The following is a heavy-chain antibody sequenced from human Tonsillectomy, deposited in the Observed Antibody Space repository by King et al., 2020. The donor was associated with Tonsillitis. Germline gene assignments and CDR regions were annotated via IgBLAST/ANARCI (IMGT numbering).Heavy chain of an antibody. CDR2: IHPTDSDT. V-gene: IGHV5-51*01. D-gene: IGHD3-22*01. CDR3: ARLDRDKYVSSGYKTSYFYGMDV. J-gene: IGHJ6*02. CDR1: GYSFTSYW. Sequence: VQLVESGAEVKKPGESLKISCKGSGYSFTSYWIGWVRQLPGKGLEWMGVIHPTDSDTRYSPSFQGQVTISADKSISTAYLQWSSLKASDTAMYYCARLDRDKYVSSGYKTSYFYGMDVWGQGTTVTVSS.